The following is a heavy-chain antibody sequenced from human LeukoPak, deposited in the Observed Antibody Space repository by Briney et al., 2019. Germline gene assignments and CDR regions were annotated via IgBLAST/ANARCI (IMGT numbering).Heavy chain of an antibody. CDR3: ARARATVTTDFDY. J-gene: IGHJ4*02. Sequence: SETLSLTCTVSGGSISSYFWSWIRQPAGKGLEWIGRIYTSGTTNYNTTLKSRLTMSIDTSKNQFSLRLSTVTAADTAVYYCARARATVTTDFDYWGQGTLVTVSS. D-gene: IGHD4-17*01. V-gene: IGHV4-4*07. CDR2: IYTSGTT. CDR1: GGSISSYF.